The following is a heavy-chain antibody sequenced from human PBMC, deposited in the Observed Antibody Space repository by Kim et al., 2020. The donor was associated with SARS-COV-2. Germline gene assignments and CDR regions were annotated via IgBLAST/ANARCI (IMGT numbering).Heavy chain of an antibody. D-gene: IGHD3-3*02. J-gene: IGHJ6*03. CDR3: ARGEIRRHFWSGYMYYMDV. Sequence: SRVTISVDTSKNQFSLKLSSVTAADTAVYYCARGEIRRHFWSGYMYYMDVWGKGTTVTVSS. V-gene: IGHV4-59*09.